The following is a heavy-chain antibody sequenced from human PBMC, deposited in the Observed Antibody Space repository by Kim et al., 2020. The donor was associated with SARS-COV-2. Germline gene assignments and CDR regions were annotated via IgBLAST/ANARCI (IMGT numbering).Heavy chain of an antibody. CDR2: IAGSGGAT. V-gene: IGHV3-23*01. CDR1: GFTFSSYG. D-gene: IGHD2-15*01. Sequence: GGSLRLSCAASGFTFSSYGMSWVRQAPGKGLEWVSTIAGSGGATSYADSVKGRFTISRDNSKNTLFLQMNSLRDEDTALYYCAKRGPSGNKEFDYWGQGTLVTVSS. J-gene: IGHJ4*02. CDR3: AKRGPSGNKEFDY.